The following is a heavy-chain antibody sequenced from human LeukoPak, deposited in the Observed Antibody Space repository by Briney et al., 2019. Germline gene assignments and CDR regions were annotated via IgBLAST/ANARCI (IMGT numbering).Heavy chain of an antibody. CDR3: AKDAPWYYYYYGMDV. V-gene: IGHV3-9*01. CDR2: ISWNSGSI. CDR1: GFTFDDYA. J-gene: IGHJ6*02. Sequence: GGSLRLSCAASGFTFDDYAMHWVRQAPGKGLEWVSGISWNSGSIGYADSVKGRFTISRDNAKNSLYLQMNSLRAEDTALYYCAKDAPWYYYYYGMDVWGQGTTVTVSS.